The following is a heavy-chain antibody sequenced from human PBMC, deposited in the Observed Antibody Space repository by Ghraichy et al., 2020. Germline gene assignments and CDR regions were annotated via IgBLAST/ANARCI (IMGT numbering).Heavy chain of an antibody. CDR2: ISGSGGST. D-gene: IGHD5-24*01. J-gene: IGHJ4*02. CDR1: GFTFSSYA. Sequence: GGSLRLSCAASGFTFSSYAMSWVRQAPGKGLEWVSAISGSGGSTYYADSVKGRFTISRDNSKNTLYLQMNSLRAEDTAVYYCAKEADIPLHVEMATMWGGTDYWGQGTLVTVSS. CDR3: AKEADIPLHVEMATMWGGTDY. V-gene: IGHV3-23*01.